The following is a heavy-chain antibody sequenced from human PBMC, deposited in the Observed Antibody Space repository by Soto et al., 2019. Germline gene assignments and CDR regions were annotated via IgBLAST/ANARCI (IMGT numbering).Heavy chain of an antibody. CDR1: GFTFSSYA. Sequence: GGSLRLSCAASGFTFSSYAMSWVRQAPGKGLEWVSAISGSGGSTYYADSVKGRFTISRDNSKNTLYLQMNSLRAEETAVYYCAKDIVPPTVDIVVVVAAYNWFDPWGQGTLVTVSS. D-gene: IGHD2-15*01. V-gene: IGHV3-23*01. J-gene: IGHJ5*02. CDR3: AKDIVPPTVDIVVVVAAYNWFDP. CDR2: ISGSGGST.